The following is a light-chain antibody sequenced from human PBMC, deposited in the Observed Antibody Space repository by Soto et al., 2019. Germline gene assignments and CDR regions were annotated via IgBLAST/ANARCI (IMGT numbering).Light chain of an antibody. Sequence: DRKLTLSPSSLSVAVGDRVKITYRVSQSMSSYLNWYQQKPGKAPKLLIYAASSLQSGVPSRFSGSGSGTEFTLTISSLQPEDFATYYCLQHNSYPHTFGGGTELEIK. CDR2: AAS. V-gene: IGKV1-17*01. CDR3: LQHNSYPHT. J-gene: IGKJ4*01. CDR1: QSMSSY.